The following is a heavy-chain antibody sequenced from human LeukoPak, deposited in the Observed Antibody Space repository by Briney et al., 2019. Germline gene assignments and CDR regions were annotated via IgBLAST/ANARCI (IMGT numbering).Heavy chain of an antibody. V-gene: IGHV4-34*01. J-gene: IGHJ6*03. CDR3: ARGPRYYGSGSSRFLYYYYYYMDV. CDR2: INHSGST. D-gene: IGHD3-10*01. Sequence: PSETLSLTCAVYGGSFGGYYWSWIRQPPGKGLEWIGEINHSGSTNYNPFLKSRVTISVDTSKNQFSLKLSSVTAADTAVYYCARGPRYYGSGSSRFLYYYYYYMDVWGKGTTVTVSS. CDR1: GGSFGGYY.